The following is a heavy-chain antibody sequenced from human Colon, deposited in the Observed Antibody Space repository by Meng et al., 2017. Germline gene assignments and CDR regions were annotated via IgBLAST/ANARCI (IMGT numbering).Heavy chain of an antibody. CDR1: GFTFSDAW. D-gene: IGHD3-22*01. Sequence: GESLKISCAASGFTFSDAWMSWVRQAPGKGLEWVGRIKTKSDVGTVDYAAPVKGRFTIPRDDSKNTLYLQMNSLKIEDTGVYFCTTDRMFYYDTSGAGHWGQGTQVTVSS. J-gene: IGHJ4*02. CDR2: IKTKSDVGTV. CDR3: TTDRMFYYDTSGAGH. V-gene: IGHV3-15*01.